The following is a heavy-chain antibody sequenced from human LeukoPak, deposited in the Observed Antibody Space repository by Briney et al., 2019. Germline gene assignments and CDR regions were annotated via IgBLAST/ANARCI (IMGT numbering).Heavy chain of an antibody. Sequence: GGSLRLSCAASGFTFSSYWMTWVRQAPGKGLEWVANINQDGTEKYYVDSVKGRFTISRDNAKNSLYLQMNSLRAEDTAVYYCAELGITMIGGIWGKGTTVTISS. CDR1: GFTFSSYW. V-gene: IGHV3-7*01. CDR3: AELGITMIGGI. J-gene: IGHJ6*04. D-gene: IGHD3-10*02. CDR2: INQDGTEK.